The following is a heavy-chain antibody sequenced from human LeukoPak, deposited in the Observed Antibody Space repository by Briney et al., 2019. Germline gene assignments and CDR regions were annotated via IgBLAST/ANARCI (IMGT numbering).Heavy chain of an antibody. J-gene: IGHJ3*02. Sequence: PSETLSLTCTVSGGSISSYYWSWIRQPPGKGLEWIGYIYYSGSTNYNPSLKSRVTISVDMSKNQFSLKLSSVTAGDTAVYYCAGREVVVVPAAILDDAFDIWGQGTMVTVSS. V-gene: IGHV4-59*01. CDR2: IYYSGST. CDR1: GGSISSYY. D-gene: IGHD2-2*02. CDR3: AGREVVVVPAAILDDAFDI.